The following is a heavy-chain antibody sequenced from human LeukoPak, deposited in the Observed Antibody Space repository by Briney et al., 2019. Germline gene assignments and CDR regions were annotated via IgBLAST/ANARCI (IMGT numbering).Heavy chain of an antibody. D-gene: IGHD4-17*01. J-gene: IGHJ4*02. V-gene: IGHV3-64*01. CDR3: ARGGRYGDYSDY. CDR2: ISSNGGST. CDR1: GSTFSSYA. Sequence: PGGSLRLSCAASGSTFSSYAMHWVRQAPGKGLEYVSAISSNGGSTYYANSVKGRFTISRDNSKNTLYLQMGSLRAEDMAVYYCARGGRYGDYSDYWGQGTLVTVSS.